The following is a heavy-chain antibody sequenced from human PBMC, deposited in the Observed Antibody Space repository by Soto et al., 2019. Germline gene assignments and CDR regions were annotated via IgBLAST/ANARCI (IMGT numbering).Heavy chain of an antibody. CDR3: ARKLVVVVDGVRALGY. Sequence: QLQLVQSGAEVKKPGASVKVSCKNSGYTFTSYTMHWVRQTPGQGLEWMGWINAGNGNTQSSQKFQDRDTISRDTSASTVYMELTSLRSEDTAVYYCARKLVVVVDGVRALGYWGQGTLVTVSS. V-gene: IGHV1-3*01. D-gene: IGHD2-15*01. J-gene: IGHJ4*02. CDR1: GYTFTSYT. CDR2: INAGNGNT.